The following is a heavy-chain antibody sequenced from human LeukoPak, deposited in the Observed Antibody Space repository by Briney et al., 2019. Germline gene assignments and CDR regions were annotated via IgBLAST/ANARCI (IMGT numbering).Heavy chain of an antibody. D-gene: IGHD3-3*01. CDR3: ATLAREWLLWGNWFDP. J-gene: IGHJ5*02. V-gene: IGHV3-21*01. Sequence: PGGSLRLSCAASGFTFSDYSMNWVRQAPGKGLEWVASISSSSPYIYYTDSVKGRFTISRDNAKNSLYLQMNSLRTEDTAVYYCATLAREWLLWGNWFDPWGQGTLVTVSS. CDR2: ISSSSPYI. CDR1: GFTFSDYS.